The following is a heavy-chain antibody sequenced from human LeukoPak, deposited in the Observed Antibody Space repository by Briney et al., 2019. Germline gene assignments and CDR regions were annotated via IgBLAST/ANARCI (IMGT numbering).Heavy chain of an antibody. CDR1: GFTLSSYA. D-gene: IGHD6-19*01. V-gene: IGHV3-23*01. CDR2: ISVSGNT. Sequence: PGGSLRLSCAASGFTLSSYAMSWVRQGPGKGLEWVSAISVSGNTYHADSVKGRFTISRDSSKNTLYLQMNSLRAEDTAVYYCAKGRQWPDAFDIWGQGTMVTVSS. J-gene: IGHJ3*02. CDR3: AKGRQWPDAFDI.